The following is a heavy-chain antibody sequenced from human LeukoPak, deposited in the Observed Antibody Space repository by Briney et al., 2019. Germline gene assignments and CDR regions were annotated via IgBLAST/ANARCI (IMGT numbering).Heavy chain of an antibody. Sequence: GGSLRLSCVASGFTFSSYSMNWVRQAPGKGLEWVSSIGSSSSYIYYADSVKGRFTISRDNAKNSLHLQMNNLRAEDTAVYYCAASTKHTAMVDYWGQGTLVTVSS. D-gene: IGHD5-18*01. CDR2: IGSSSSYI. CDR3: AASTKHTAMVDY. CDR1: GFTFSSYS. J-gene: IGHJ4*02. V-gene: IGHV3-21*01.